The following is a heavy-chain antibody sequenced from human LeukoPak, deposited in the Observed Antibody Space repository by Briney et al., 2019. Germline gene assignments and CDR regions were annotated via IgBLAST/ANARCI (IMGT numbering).Heavy chain of an antibody. CDR3: VRDGDTSGYTN. V-gene: IGHV3-7*01. J-gene: IGHJ4*02. D-gene: IGHD3-22*01. Sequence: GGSLRLSCAASGFTFSSYWMHWVRQAPGKGLEWVANIKQDGSEKYYVDSVKGRFTISRDNAKNSLYLQTNSLRAEDTAVYSCVRDGDTSGYTNWGQGTLVTVSS. CDR2: IKQDGSEK. CDR1: GFTFSSYW.